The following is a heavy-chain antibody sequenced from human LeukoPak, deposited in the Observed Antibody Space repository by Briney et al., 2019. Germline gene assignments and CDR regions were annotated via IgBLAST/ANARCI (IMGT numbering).Heavy chain of an antibody. CDR1: GFTFSSYS. CDR3: ARLMATDPNLDYFDY. J-gene: IGHJ4*02. CDR2: ISSSSSYI. V-gene: IGHV3-21*01. D-gene: IGHD5-24*01. Sequence: SGGSLRLSCAASGFTFSSYSMNWVRQAPGKGLEWVSSISSSSSYIYYADSVRGRFTISRDNAKNSLYLQMNSPRAEDTAVYYCARLMATDPNLDYFDYWGQGTLVTVSS.